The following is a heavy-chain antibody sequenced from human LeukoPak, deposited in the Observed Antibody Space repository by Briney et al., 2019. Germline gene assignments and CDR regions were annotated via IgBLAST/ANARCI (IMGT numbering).Heavy chain of an antibody. CDR2: ISGSGRTM. Sequence: GGSLRLSCAASGFTFSSYEMNWVRQAPGKGLEWVSYISGSGRTMSYADSVKGRFTISRDNAKNSLYLQMNSLRVEDTAVYHCARGGLYGYDVFDYWGQETLVTVSS. CDR3: ARGGLYGYDVFDY. J-gene: IGHJ4*02. CDR1: GFTFSSYE. D-gene: IGHD5-12*01. V-gene: IGHV3-48*03.